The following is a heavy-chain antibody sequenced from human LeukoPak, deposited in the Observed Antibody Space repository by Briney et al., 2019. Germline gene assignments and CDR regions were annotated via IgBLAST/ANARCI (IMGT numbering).Heavy chain of an antibody. D-gene: IGHD3-9*01. CDR3: ARSIGLTGGGVDV. CDR1: GFTFSDYN. V-gene: IGHV3-11*01. J-gene: IGHJ6*02. Sequence: PGGSLRLSCAASGFTFSDYNMNWVRQAPGKGLEWVSYITNGGSTIHHADSVKGRFTISRDDAKKTLYLQMNSPRAEDTAVYYCARSIGLTGGGVDVWGQGTTVTVSS. CDR2: ITNGGSTI.